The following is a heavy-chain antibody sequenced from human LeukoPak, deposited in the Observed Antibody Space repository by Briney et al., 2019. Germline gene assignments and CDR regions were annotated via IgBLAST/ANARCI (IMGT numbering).Heavy chain of an antibody. CDR2: IYYSGST. V-gene: IGHV4-59*01. CDR1: GGSISSYY. D-gene: IGHD6-13*01. CDR3: ARVAAGFTFDY. Sequence: PSETLSLTCTVSGGSISSYYWSWIRQPPGKGLEWIGYIYYSGSTNYNPSLKSRVTISVDTSKNQFSLKLSSVTAADTAVYYCARVAAGFTFDYWGQGTLVTVSS. J-gene: IGHJ4*02.